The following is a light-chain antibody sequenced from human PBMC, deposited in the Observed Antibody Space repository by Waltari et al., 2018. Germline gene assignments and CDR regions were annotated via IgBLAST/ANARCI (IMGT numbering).Light chain of an antibody. Sequence: EIVLTQSPGTLSLSPGERATLSCRASQSVSSSYLAWYQQKPGQAPRLLIYGASSRATGIPDRFSGSGSGTDFTLTISRLEPEDFAVYYCHLSGGSPRTFGGGTKVEIK. V-gene: IGKV3-20*01. CDR3: HLSGGSPRT. CDR2: GAS. CDR1: QSVSSSY. J-gene: IGKJ4*01.